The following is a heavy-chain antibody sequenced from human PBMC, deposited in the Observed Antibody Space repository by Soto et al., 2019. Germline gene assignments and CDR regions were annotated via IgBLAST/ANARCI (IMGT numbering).Heavy chain of an antibody. CDR2: ISAYNGNT. V-gene: IGHV1-18*01. CDR3: AREPNYFDY. Sequence: QVQLVQSGAEVKKPGASVKVSCKASGYTFTSYGISWVRQAPGQGLEWMGWISAYNGNTHYAQKLQGRGTRTTDTSTRTSYMELRSLSSDDTAVYYCAREPNYFDYWGQGILVTVSS. CDR1: GYTFTSYG. J-gene: IGHJ4*02.